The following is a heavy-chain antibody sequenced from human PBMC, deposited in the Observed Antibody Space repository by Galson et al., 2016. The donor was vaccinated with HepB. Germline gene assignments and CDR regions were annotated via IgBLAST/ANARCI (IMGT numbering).Heavy chain of an antibody. CDR2: ISWNTRDI. CDR3: VKDQGGDVLTGYPFDY. CDR1: GFTFDDYA. Sequence: SLRLSCAASGFTFDDYAMHWVRQAPGKGLEWVSGISWNTRDIRYADGVKGRFTISRDNAKSSIYLQMNSLRIEDTALYYCVKDQGGDVLTGYPFDYWGQGTLVTVSS. V-gene: IGHV3-9*01. D-gene: IGHD3-9*01. J-gene: IGHJ4*02.